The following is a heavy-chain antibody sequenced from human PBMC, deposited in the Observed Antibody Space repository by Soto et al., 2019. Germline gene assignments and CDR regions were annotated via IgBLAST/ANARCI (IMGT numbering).Heavy chain of an antibody. CDR2: IFHRGST. D-gene: IGHD3-22*01. CDR3: PRKYFDTTLYYIAY. J-gene: IGHJ4*02. V-gene: IGHV4-4*02. CDR1: GDSITTNNW. Sequence: SETLSLTCDVSGDSITTNNWWGWVRQSPGTGLEWIGEIFHRGSTYSNPSLRSRVLMSLDKSKNQFSLRLNSVTAADTAIYYCPRKYFDTTLYYIAYWGQGIPVTVSS.